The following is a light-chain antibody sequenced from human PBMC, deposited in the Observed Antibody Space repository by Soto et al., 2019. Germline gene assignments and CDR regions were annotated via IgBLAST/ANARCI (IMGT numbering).Light chain of an antibody. CDR1: QSVLFSSDNKNY. V-gene: IGKV4-1*01. J-gene: IGKJ2*01. CDR2: WAS. Sequence: DIVMTQSPDSLAVSLGERATVNCKSSQSVLFSSDNKNYLAWYQQKPGQPPKLVIYWASTRESGVPDRFRGSGSGTDCTLTITSLQADDVAVYYCQQYYSTPYTFGQGTKLEI. CDR3: QQYYSTPYT.